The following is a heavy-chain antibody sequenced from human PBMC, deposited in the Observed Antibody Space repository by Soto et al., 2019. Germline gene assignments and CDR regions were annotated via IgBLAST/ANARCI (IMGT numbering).Heavy chain of an antibody. V-gene: IGHV3-74*01. CDR2: IKSDGSDT. CDR1: GFTFNIYW. J-gene: IGHJ4*02. CDR3: ARDRNYHSDY. D-gene: IGHD1-7*01. Sequence: SWATSGFTFNIYWMHWVRQAPGKGLVWISRIKSDGSDTIYADSVKGRFTISRDNARNTLYLQMNSLRAEDTATYYCARDRNYHSDYWGQGTLVTVSS.